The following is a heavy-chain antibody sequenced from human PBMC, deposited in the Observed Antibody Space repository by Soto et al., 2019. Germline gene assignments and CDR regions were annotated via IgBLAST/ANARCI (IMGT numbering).Heavy chain of an antibody. V-gene: IGHV4-4*02. D-gene: IGHD6-19*01. Sequence: QVQLQESGPGLVKPSGTLSLTCAVSGGSISSSNWWSWVRQPPGKGLEWIGEIYHSGSTNYNPSLQRRVTISVDQSKIQFSLKLSSVTAADTAVYYCARSYSSGDTPYGMDVWGQGTTVTVSS. CDR3: ARSYSSGDTPYGMDV. CDR2: IYHSGST. J-gene: IGHJ6*02. CDR1: GGSISSSNW.